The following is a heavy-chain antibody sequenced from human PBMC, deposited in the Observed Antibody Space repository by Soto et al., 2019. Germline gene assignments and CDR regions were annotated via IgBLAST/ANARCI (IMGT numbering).Heavy chain of an antibody. J-gene: IGHJ4*02. V-gene: IGHV3-74*01. Sequence: GGSLRLSCAASGFTFSSYWMHWVRQAPGKGLVWVSRINSDGSSTSYAESVKGRFNISRDKAKNTLYLKMKSLRAEVTAVYYCARDEAAQYYFDYWGQGTLVTVSS. CDR2: INSDGSST. CDR1: GFTFSSYW. CDR3: ARDEAAQYYFDY. D-gene: IGHD6-13*01.